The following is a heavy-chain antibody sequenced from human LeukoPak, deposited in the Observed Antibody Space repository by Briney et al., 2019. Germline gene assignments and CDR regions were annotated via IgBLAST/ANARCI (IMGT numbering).Heavy chain of an antibody. CDR2: IYYSGST. D-gene: IGHD3-9*01. J-gene: IGHJ4*02. Sequence: PSETLSLTCTVSGGSISSYYWSWIRQPPGKGLEWIGYIYYSGSTNYNPSLKSRVTISVDTSKNQFSLKLSSVTAADTAVYYCASFASDDILTLDYWGQGTLVTVSS. CDR3: ASFASDDILTLDY. CDR1: GGSISSYY. V-gene: IGHV4-59*01.